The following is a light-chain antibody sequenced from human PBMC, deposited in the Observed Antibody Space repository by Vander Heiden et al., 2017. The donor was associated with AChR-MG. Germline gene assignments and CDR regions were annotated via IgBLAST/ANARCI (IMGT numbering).Light chain of an antibody. Sequence: QSALTQPASVSGSPGQSLTISSTGTSSDVGGYNYVSWYQQHPGKAPKLMIYDVSKRPSGVSNRFSGSKSGNTASLTISGLQAEDEADYYCSSYTSSSSRVFGGGTKLTVL. CDR3: SSYTSSSSRV. J-gene: IGLJ3*02. V-gene: IGLV2-14*01. CDR1: SSDVGGYNY. CDR2: DVS.